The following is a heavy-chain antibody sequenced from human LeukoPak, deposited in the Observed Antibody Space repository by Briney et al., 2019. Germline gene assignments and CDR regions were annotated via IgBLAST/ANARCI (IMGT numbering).Heavy chain of an antibody. CDR2: IYYSGST. V-gene: IGHV4-59*08. CDR3: ARRGSSWSIDY. Sequence: SETLSLTCTVSGGSISSYYWSWIRQPPGKGLEWIGYIYYSGSTNYNPSLKSRVTISVDTSKNQFSLKLSSVTAADKAVYYCARRGSSWSIDYWGQGTLVTVSS. J-gene: IGHJ4*02. D-gene: IGHD6-13*01. CDR1: GGSISSYY.